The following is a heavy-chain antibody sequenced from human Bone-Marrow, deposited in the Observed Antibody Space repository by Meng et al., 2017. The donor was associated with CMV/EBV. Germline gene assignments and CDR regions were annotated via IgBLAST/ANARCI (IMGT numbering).Heavy chain of an antibody. V-gene: IGHV3-21*01. J-gene: IGHJ4*02. CDR2: ISSSSYI. D-gene: IGHD5-18*01. Sequence: AASGFTFSSYSMNWVRQAPGKGLEWVSSISSSSYIYYADSVKGRFTISRDNAKNSLYLQMNSLRAEDTAVYYCARAYTYSYGYPLDYWGQGTLVTVSS. CDR1: GFTFSSYS. CDR3: ARAYTYSYGYPLDY.